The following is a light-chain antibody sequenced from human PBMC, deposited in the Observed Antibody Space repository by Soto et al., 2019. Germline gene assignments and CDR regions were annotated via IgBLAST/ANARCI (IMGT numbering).Light chain of an antibody. CDR2: EVS. Sequence: SVLTQPASVSGSPGQSITISCTGTSSDVGGYKYVSWYQQHPGKAPKLMIFEVSNRPSGVSNRFSGSKSGNTASLTIAGLQAEDEADYYCSSYTSNNTQVFGTGTKGIVL. CDR3: SSYTSNNTQV. CDR1: SSDVGGYKY. V-gene: IGLV2-14*01. J-gene: IGLJ1*01.